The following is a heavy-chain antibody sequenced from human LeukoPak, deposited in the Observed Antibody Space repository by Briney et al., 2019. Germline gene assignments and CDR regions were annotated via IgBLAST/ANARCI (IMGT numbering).Heavy chain of an antibody. J-gene: IGHJ6*03. CDR3: ARDRGMSYYMDV. CDR2: IGTAGDT. Sequence: PGGSLRLSCAASGFTYSSYDMHWVRQATGRGLEWVSAIGTAGDTYYPGSVKGRFTISRENAKNSLYLQMNSLRAGDTAVYYCARDRGMSYYMDVWGKGTTVTVSS. CDR1: GFTYSSYD. V-gene: IGHV3-13*01. D-gene: IGHD3-10*01.